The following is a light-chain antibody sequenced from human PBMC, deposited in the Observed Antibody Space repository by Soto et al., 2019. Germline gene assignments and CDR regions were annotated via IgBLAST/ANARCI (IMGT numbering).Light chain of an antibody. J-gene: IGLJ1*01. V-gene: IGLV2-14*01. CDR2: EVS. Sequence: QSVLTQPASVSGSPGQSITISCTGTNSDVGGYNYVSWYQQHPGKAPELMIYEVSPRPSGVSNRFSGSKSDNTASLTISGLQAEDEADYYCSSYTSISTLYVFGTGTKVTVL. CDR1: NSDVGGYNY. CDR3: SSYTSISTLYV.